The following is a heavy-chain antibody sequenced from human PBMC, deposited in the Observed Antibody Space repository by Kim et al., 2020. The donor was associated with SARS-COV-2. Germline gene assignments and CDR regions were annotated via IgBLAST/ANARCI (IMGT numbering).Heavy chain of an antibody. CDR2: IKQDGSEK. J-gene: IGHJ4*02. Sequence: GGSLRLSCAASGFTFSSYWMSWVRQAPGKGLEWVANIKQDGSEKYYVDSVKGRFTISRDNAKNSRYLQMNSLGAEDTAVYYCARDYERNYYDSSGYRYWGQGTLVTVSS. V-gene: IGHV3-7*01. CDR1: GFTFSSYW. D-gene: IGHD3-22*01. CDR3: ARDYERNYYDSSGYRY.